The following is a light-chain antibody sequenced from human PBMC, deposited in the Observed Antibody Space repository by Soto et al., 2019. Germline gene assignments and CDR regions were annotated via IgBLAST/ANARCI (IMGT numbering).Light chain of an antibody. J-gene: IGLJ1*01. CDR1: TTDVGSSDY. Sequence: QSALSRSVSGSPGQSVTLSCTGATTDVGSSDYVSWYQQHPGKAPRLLIYDVTKRPAGVPTRFSGSKSDKTASLTISGLQAEDEADYYCSSFTSRFTFVFGTGTKLTVL. CDR2: DVT. CDR3: SSFTSRFTFV. V-gene: IGLV2-11*01.